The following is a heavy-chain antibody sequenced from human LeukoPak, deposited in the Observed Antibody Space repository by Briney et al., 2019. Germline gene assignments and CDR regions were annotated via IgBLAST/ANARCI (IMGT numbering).Heavy chain of an antibody. CDR2: IWYDGSNK. Sequence: GRSLRRSCAASGFTFSSYGMHWVRQAPGKGLEWVAVIWYDGSNKYSADSVKGRFTISRDNSKNTLYLQMNGLRAEDSAMYYWAGDGIYHGSGTNLDYWGQGALVTVSS. V-gene: IGHV3-33*01. CDR1: GFTFSSYG. CDR3: AGDGIYHGSGTNLDY. J-gene: IGHJ4*02. D-gene: IGHD3-10*01.